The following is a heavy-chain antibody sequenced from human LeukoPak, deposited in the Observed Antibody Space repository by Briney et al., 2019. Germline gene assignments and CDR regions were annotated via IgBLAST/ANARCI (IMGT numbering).Heavy chain of an antibody. J-gene: IGHJ6*02. CDR2: IGGGGTT. CDR1: GLTFSTYA. V-gene: IGHV3-23*01. Sequence: GGSLRLSCAASGLTFSTYAVRWIRQAPGKGLEWVSSIGGGGTTSYADSVKGRFTISRDPSKITVYLQMNSLRAEDTAVYYCAQDRGARYPFGMDVWGQGTTVTVSS. D-gene: IGHD2-2*01. CDR3: AQDRGARYPFGMDV.